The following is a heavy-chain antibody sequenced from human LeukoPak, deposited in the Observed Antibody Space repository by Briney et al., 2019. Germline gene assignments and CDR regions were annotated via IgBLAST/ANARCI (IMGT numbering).Heavy chain of an antibody. CDR3: AMGFWYEEYFQH. CDR1: GASVSSYY. D-gene: IGHD6-13*01. Sequence: PSETLSLTCTVSGASVSSYYWSWIRQPPGKGLEWIGYIYYSGSTNYNPSLKSRIAASVDTSKNQFSLRLSSVTAADTAVYFCAMGFWYEEYFQHWGQGSLVIVSS. J-gene: IGHJ1*01. CDR2: IYYSGST. V-gene: IGHV4-59*02.